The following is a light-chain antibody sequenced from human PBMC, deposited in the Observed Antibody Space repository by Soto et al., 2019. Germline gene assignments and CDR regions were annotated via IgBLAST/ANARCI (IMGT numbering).Light chain of an antibody. CDR3: SSFTSSNTYV. CDR2: DVN. V-gene: IGLV2-18*02. Sequence: SALTQPPPVSGSPGQSIAISCTGTRSDIGAYNRVSWYQQPPGTAPKLMIYDVNNRPSGVPDRFSGSKSGNTASLTISGLQADDEADYYCSSFTSSNTYVFGTGTKVTVL. J-gene: IGLJ1*01. CDR1: RSDIGAYNR.